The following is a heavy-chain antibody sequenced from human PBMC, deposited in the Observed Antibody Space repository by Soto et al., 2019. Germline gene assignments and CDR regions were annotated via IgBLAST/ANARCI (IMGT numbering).Heavy chain of an antibody. D-gene: IGHD3-10*01. J-gene: IGHJ5*02. Sequence: TSVKLSCKDSGDAFTSNGISWVRQAPGQGLEWMGWINVYNGNTKYAQKVQGRVTMTTDTSTSTAYMELRSLRSDDTAVYYCARGVGSGSYYNQYNWFDPWGQGTLVTVSS. CDR1: GDAFTSNG. CDR3: ARGVGSGSYYNQYNWFDP. CDR2: INVYNGNT. V-gene: IGHV1-18*01.